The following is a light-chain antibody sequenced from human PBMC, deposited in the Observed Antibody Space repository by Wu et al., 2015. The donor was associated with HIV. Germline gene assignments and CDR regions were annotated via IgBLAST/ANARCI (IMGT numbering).Light chain of an antibody. J-gene: IGKJ2*01. CDR2: QAS. V-gene: IGKV1-5*03. CDR1: QSVGDS. Sequence: DIQMTQSPSTLSASVGDCVSFSCRASQSVGDSLAWYQQRPGEAPKLLIYQASTLDDGIPSRFSGTGYGTGFTLSISSLQPDDFVSYYCQQYKNYPYTFGRGT. CDR3: QQYKNYPYT.